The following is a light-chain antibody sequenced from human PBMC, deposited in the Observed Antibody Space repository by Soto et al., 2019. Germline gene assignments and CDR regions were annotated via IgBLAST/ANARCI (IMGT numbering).Light chain of an antibody. CDR2: DTS. CDR1: SSNIGENF. Sequence: QSVLTQPPSVSAAPGQKVTISCSGSSSNIGENFVSWYQHIPGTAPKLVIHDTSGRPSGIPDRFSGSKSGTSAILGITGXXXXXXXXYXCWTWDSSLSAGVFGGGTKLTVL. CDR3: WTWDSSLSAGV. J-gene: IGLJ3*02. V-gene: IGLV1-51*01.